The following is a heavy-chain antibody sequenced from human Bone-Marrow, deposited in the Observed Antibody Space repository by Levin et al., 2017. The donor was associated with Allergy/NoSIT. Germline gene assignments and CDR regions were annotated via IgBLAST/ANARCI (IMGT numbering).Heavy chain of an antibody. J-gene: IGHJ4*02. CDR1: GFTFSSYG. V-gene: IGHV3-33*01. CDR3: ARSAGRYTTHWLDLAY. CDR2: IRYDGSSE. Sequence: GGSLRLSCVGSGFTFSSYGMHWVRQGPGKALEWVAVIRYDGSSEDYADSVKGRFIISRDNSKNTVFLQLNSLSAEDTAVYFCARSAGRYTTHWLDLAYWGQGALVIVSS. D-gene: IGHD3-9*01.